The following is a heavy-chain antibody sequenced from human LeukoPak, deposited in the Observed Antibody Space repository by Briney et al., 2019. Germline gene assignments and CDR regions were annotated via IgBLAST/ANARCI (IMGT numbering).Heavy chain of an antibody. CDR3: ARAGTYYDILTDRLSYYYYMDV. V-gene: IGHV1-69*05. CDR1: GGTFSSYA. D-gene: IGHD3-9*01. J-gene: IGHJ6*03. Sequence: PGASVKVSCKASGGTFSSYAISWVRQAPGQGLEWMGGIIPIFGTANYAQKFQGRVTITTDESTSTAYMELSSLRSEDTAVYYCARAGTYYDILTDRLSYYYYMDVWGKGTTVTVSS. CDR2: IIPIFGTA.